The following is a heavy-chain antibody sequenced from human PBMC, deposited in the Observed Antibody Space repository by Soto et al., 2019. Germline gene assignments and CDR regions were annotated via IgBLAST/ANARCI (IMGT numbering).Heavy chain of an antibody. CDR2: IIPIFGTA. CDR3: ARDQSGYYYYGMDV. V-gene: IGHV1-69*13. D-gene: IGHD6-13*01. CDR1: GGTFSSYA. J-gene: IGHJ6*02. Sequence: ASLKVSCKASGGTFSSYAISWVRQDHGQGLEWMGGIIPIFGTANYAQKFQGRVTITADESTSTAYMELSSLRSEDTAVYYCARDQSGYYYYGMDVWGQGTTVTVSS.